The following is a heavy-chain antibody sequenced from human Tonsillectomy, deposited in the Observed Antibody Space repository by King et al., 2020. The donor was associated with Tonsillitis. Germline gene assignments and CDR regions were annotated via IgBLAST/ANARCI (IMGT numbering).Heavy chain of an antibody. CDR2: IRYDGSNK. V-gene: IGHV3-30*02. CDR3: AKDFMFRSDYYDSMQCAFDI. J-gene: IGHJ3*02. CDR1: GFTFSSYG. D-gene: IGHD3-22*01. Sequence: VQLVESGGGVVQPGGSLRLSCAASGFTFSSYGMHWVRQAPGKGLEWVAFIRYDGSNKYYADSVKGRFTISRDNSKNTLYLQMNSLRAEDTAVYYCAKDFMFRSDYYDSMQCAFDIWGQGTMVTVSS.